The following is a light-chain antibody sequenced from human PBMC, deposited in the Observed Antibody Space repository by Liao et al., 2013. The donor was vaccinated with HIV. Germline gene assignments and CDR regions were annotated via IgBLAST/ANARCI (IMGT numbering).Light chain of an antibody. CDR3: QAWDTTTAV. J-gene: IGLJ2*01. Sequence: SFELTQPPSVSVSPGQTATITCSGDNLESRSVSWYQQKPGQSPLLVIFQHTKRPSGIPERFSASTSWNTATLTISGTQTMDEADYYCQAWDTTTAVFGGGTKLTVL. CDR1: NLESRS. CDR2: QHT. V-gene: IGLV3-1*01.